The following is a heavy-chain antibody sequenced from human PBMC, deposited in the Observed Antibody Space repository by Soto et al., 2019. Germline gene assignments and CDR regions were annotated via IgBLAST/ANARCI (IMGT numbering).Heavy chain of an antibody. CDR3: ATADGFGVVTPFFEY. CDR1: GGSISSRSHY. Sequence: QLQLQESGPGLVKPSETLSLTCTVSGGSISSRSHYWGWIRQSPGKHLEWIGSSFYRGSTHYNPSLETRVTISVDTSKNQVSLKLYSVTAADTVVYYCATADGFGVVTPFFEYWGQGILVTVSS. D-gene: IGHD3-3*01. V-gene: IGHV4-39*01. J-gene: IGHJ4*02. CDR2: SFYRGST.